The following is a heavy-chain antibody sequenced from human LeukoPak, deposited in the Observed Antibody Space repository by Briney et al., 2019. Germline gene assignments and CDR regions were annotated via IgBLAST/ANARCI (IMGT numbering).Heavy chain of an antibody. CDR1: GGSISSYY. CDR3: ARTRGYSYGFNWFDP. D-gene: IGHD5-18*01. J-gene: IGHJ5*02. CDR2: IYTSGST. Sequence: SETLSLTCTVSGGSISSYYWSWIRQPPGKGLEWIGYIYTSGSTNYNPSLKSRVTISVDTSKNQFSLKLSSVTAADTAVYYCARTRGYSYGFNWFDPWGQGTLVTVSS. V-gene: IGHV4-4*09.